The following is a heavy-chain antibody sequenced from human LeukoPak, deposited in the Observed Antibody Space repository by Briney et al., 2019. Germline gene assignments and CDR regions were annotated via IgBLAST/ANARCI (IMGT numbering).Heavy chain of an antibody. J-gene: IGHJ3*02. Sequence: GGSLRLFCAASGFTFSDYFMTWIRQAPGKGLEWVSYISTSGSSIYYADSVKGRFTISRDNAKNSVFLQMSSLRVEDTAVYYCARVSRYQLLYRDAFDIWGQGTMVTVSS. V-gene: IGHV3-11*01. CDR3: ARVSRYQLLYRDAFDI. CDR2: ISTSGSSI. D-gene: IGHD2-2*02. CDR1: GFTFSDYF.